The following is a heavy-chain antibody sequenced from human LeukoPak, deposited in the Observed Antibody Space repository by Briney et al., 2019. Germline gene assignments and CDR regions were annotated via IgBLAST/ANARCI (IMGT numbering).Heavy chain of an antibody. J-gene: IGHJ3*02. CDR2: ISYDGSNK. D-gene: IGHD2-2*02. V-gene: IGHV3-30*04. CDR1: GFTFSNYA. Sequence: GRSLSLSCAASGFTFSNYAMHWARQAPGKGLEWVAVISYDGSNKYYADSVKGRFTISRDNSKNTLYLQMNSLRAEDTAVYYCARDCSSTSCYKDAFDIWGQGTMVTVSS. CDR3: ARDCSSTSCYKDAFDI.